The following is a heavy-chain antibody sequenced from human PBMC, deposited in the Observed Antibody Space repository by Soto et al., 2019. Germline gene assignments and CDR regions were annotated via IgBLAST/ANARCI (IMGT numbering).Heavy chain of an antibody. Sequence: ASVKVSCKASGYSFTNNDVSWVRQATGQGLEWMGWMNPGSGDTGYAQKFQGRVTMTRDISTATAYMELSSLRSDDTATYYCARMATFGSLNWFDTWGQATLVT. D-gene: IGHD3-16*01. CDR2: MNPGSGDT. J-gene: IGHJ5*02. V-gene: IGHV1-8*01. CDR3: ARMATFGSLNWFDT. CDR1: GYSFTNND.